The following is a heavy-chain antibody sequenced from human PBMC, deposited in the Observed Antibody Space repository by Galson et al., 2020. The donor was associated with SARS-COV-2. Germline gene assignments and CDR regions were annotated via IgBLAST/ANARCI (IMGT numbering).Heavy chain of an antibody. CDR1: GGSISSSSYY. J-gene: IGHJ4*02. Sequence: SETLSLTCTVSGGSISSSSYYWGWIRQPPGKGLEWIGSIYYSGSTYYNPSLKSRVTISVDTSKNQFSLKLSSVTAADTAVYYCAREITIRYFAWLFPSAFDYWGQGTLVTVSS. CDR2: IYYSGST. D-gene: IGHD3-9*01. V-gene: IGHV4-39*02. CDR3: AREITIRYFAWLFPSAFDY.